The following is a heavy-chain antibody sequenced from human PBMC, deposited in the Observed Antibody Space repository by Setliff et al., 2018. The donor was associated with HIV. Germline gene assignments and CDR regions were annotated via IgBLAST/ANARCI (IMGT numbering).Heavy chain of an antibody. Sequence: SETLSLTCTVSGGSISSGSYYWSWIRQPAGKGLEWIGHIYTSGSTNYYPSLKSRVTISVDTSKNHFSLKLTSVTAADTAVYYCARAGAIPSWAVSGLSYYYYMDVWGKGTTVTVSS. CDR3: ARAGAIPSWAVSGLSYYYYMDV. CDR2: IYTSGST. CDR1: GGSISSGSYY. J-gene: IGHJ6*03. D-gene: IGHD6-19*01. V-gene: IGHV4-61*09.